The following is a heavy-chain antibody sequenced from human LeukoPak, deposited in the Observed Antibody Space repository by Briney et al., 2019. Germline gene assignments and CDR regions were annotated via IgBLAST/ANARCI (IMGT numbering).Heavy chain of an antibody. CDR3: ARTYPMVRGDVDY. CDR1: GLAFSTSG. J-gene: IGHJ4*02. V-gene: IGHV3-30*03. D-gene: IGHD3-10*01. Sequence: GRSMRPSCAASGLAFSTSGMHWSRQAPGKGLEWVEVISYNERNKYYPDSVKDRFTISRDNSKNTLYLQMNSLRAEDTAVYYCARTYPMVRGDVDYWGQGTLVTVSS. CDR2: ISYNERNK.